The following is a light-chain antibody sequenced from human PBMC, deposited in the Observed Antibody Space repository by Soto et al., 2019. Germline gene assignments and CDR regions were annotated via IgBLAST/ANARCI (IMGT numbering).Light chain of an antibody. V-gene: IGKV2-28*01. Sequence: DIVITQSPLSLPVTPGEPASISCSSSQSLLHSNGYNYLDWYQQKPGQPPKLLIYWASTRESGVPDRFSGSGSGTDFTLTISSLQAEDVAVFYCQQYFTTPLTFGPGTKVDIK. CDR1: QSLLHSNGYNY. J-gene: IGKJ3*01. CDR3: QQYFTTPLT. CDR2: WAS.